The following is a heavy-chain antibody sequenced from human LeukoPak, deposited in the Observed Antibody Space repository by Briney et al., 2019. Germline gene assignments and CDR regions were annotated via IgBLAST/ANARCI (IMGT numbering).Heavy chain of an antibody. Sequence: PGGSLRLSCAASGFTFSTYGMHWVRQAPGKGLEWVAVISYDGSNKYYADPVKGRFTISRDNSKNTLYVQMNSLRAEDTAVYYCAKSSVWFGEEEGHYGMDVWGQGTTVTVSS. D-gene: IGHD3-10*01. CDR1: GFTFSTYG. CDR2: ISYDGSNK. J-gene: IGHJ6*02. V-gene: IGHV3-30*18. CDR3: AKSSVWFGEEEGHYGMDV.